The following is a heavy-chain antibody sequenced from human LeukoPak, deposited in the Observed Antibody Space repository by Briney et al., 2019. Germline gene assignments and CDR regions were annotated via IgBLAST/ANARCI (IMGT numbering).Heavy chain of an antibody. J-gene: IGHJ6*02. CDR3: AGQEIGDDYYYGMDV. D-gene: IGHD5-24*01. Sequence: SETLSLTCTVSGGSISSYYWSWIRQPPGKGLEWIGYIYYSGGTNYNPSLKSRVTISVDTSKNQFSLKLSSVTAADTAVYYCAGQEIGDDYYYGMDVWGQGTTVTVSS. CDR1: GGSISSYY. CDR2: IYYSGGT. V-gene: IGHV4-59*01.